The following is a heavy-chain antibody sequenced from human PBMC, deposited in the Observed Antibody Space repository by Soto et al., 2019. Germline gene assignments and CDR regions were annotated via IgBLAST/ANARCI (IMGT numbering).Heavy chain of an antibody. CDR3: ARGGYCSSTSCYNDYYYGMDV. V-gene: IGHV4-39*01. Sequence: KLSETLSLTCTVSGGSISSSSYYWGWIRQPPGKGLEWIGSIYYSGSTYYNPSLKSRVTISVDTSKNQFSLKLSSVTAADTAVYYCARGGYCSSTSCYNDYYYGMDVWGQGTTVTVSS. CDR1: GGSISSSSYY. J-gene: IGHJ6*02. CDR2: IYYSGST. D-gene: IGHD2-2*02.